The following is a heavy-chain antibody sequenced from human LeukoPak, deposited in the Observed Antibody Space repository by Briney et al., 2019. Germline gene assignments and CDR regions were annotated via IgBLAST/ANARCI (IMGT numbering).Heavy chain of an antibody. J-gene: IGHJ5*02. CDR2: ISGNGGRS. Sequence: GGSLRLSCAASGFTFSADAMSWVRQAPGKGLEWVSAISGNGGRSYDADSVKGRFTISRDNSKNTLYLQMNSLRAEDTAVYYCAKGFHEYNWFDPWGQGTLVTVSS. V-gene: IGHV3-23*01. CDR1: GFTFSADA. D-gene: IGHD2-21*01. CDR3: AKGFHEYNWFDP.